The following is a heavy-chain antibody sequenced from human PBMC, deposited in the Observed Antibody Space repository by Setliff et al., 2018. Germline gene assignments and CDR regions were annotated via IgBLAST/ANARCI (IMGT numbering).Heavy chain of an antibody. D-gene: IGHD3-16*02. Sequence: ASVKVSCKASGGTFSSYAISWVRQAPGQGLEWMGGIIPIFGTANYAQKFQGRVTITTDESTSTAYMELSSLRSEDTAVYCCAREGNYDYVWGSYRDDAFDIWGQGTMVTVS. CDR2: IIPIFGTA. CDR1: GGTFSSYA. V-gene: IGHV1-69*05. CDR3: AREGNYDYVWGSYRDDAFDI. J-gene: IGHJ3*02.